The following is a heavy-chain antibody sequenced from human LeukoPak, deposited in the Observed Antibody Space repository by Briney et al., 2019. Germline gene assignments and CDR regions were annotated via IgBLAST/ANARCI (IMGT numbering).Heavy chain of an antibody. J-gene: IGHJ4*02. D-gene: IGHD3-22*01. Sequence: ASVKVSCKASGGTFSSYAISWVRQAPGQGLEWMGGIIPIFGTANYAQKFQGRVTITADKSTSTAYMELSSLRSEDTAVYYCARSQYYYDSSGYYSSAGFDYWGQGTLVTVSS. V-gene: IGHV1-69*06. CDR2: IIPIFGTA. CDR1: GGTFSSYA. CDR3: ARSQYYYDSSGYYSSAGFDY.